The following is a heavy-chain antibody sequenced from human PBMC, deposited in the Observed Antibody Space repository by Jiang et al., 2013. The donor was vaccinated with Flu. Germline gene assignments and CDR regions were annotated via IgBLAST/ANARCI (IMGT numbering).Heavy chain of an antibody. V-gene: IGHV1-3*01. Sequence: SGAEVKKPGASVKVSCKASGYTFTSYAMHWVRQAPGQRLEWMGWINAGNGNTKYSQKFQGRVTITRDTSASTAYMELSSLRSEDTAVYYCARSRATVPFPFDYWGQGTLVTVSS. CDR2: INAGNGNT. D-gene: IGHD4-11*01. CDR1: GYTFTSYA. CDR3: ARSRATVPFPFDY. J-gene: IGHJ4*02.